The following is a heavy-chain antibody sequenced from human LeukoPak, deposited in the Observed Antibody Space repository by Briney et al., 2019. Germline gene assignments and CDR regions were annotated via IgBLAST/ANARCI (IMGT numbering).Heavy chain of an antibody. V-gene: IGHV1-2*02. CDR3: ARDRTLEGPDS. D-gene: IGHD5-24*01. CDR1: GYTFTDYF. J-gene: IGHJ4*02. Sequence: GASVKVSCRASGYTFTDYFLHWVRQAPGQGFEWMGWINSYSGDTKTAQKFQGRVTMTSDTSITTAYMEVSSLRSDDTAVYYCARDRTLEGPDSWGQGTLVIVSS. CDR2: INSYSGDT.